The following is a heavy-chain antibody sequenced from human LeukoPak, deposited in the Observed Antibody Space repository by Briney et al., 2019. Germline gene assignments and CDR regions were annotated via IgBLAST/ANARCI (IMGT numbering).Heavy chain of an antibody. CDR2: IYYSGST. J-gene: IGHJ6*04. D-gene: IGHD2-2*03. V-gene: IGHV4-59*01. CDR3: ARDLSGYCGSTSCYYGMDV. Sequence: SETLSLTCTVSGGSISSYYWSWIRQPPGKGLEWIGYIYYSGSTNYNPSLKSRVTISVDTSKNQLSLKLSSVTAADTAVYYCARDLSGYCGSTSCYYGMDVWGKGTTVTVSS. CDR1: GGSISSYY.